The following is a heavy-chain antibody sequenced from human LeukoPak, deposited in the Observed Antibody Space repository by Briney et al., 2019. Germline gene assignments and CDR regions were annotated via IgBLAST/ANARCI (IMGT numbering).Heavy chain of an antibody. V-gene: IGHV3-23*01. Sequence: PGGSLRLSCTASGLSFSSYAISWVRQAPGKGLEWVSAISGSGGSTYYADSVKGRFTISRDNSKNTLYLQMNSLRAEDTAVYYCAKDRLGVTTCSDYWGQGILVTVSS. D-gene: IGHD3-16*01. CDR3: AKDRLGVTTCSDY. CDR1: GLSFSSYA. CDR2: ISGSGGST. J-gene: IGHJ4*02.